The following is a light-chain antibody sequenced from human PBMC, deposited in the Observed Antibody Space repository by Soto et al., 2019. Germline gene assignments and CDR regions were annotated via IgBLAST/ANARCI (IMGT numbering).Light chain of an antibody. V-gene: IGKV1-13*02. CDR3: QKYSSYSPT. CDR1: QAIISA. J-gene: IGKJ1*01. CDR2: DAS. Sequence: GDRVSITCRASQAIISALAWYQQKPGKPPKLLIYDASTLESGVPSRFSGSGSGTEFTLTISSLQPDDFATYYCQKYSSYSPTFGQGTKVDIK.